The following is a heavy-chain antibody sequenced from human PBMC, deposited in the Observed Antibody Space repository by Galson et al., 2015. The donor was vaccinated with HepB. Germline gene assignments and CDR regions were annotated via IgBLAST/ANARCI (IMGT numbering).Heavy chain of an antibody. CDR1: GGTFSSYT. J-gene: IGHJ3*02. D-gene: IGHD6-19*01. CDR3: ARKGAVAGIWCAFDI. CDR2: IIPILGIA. Sequence: SVKVSCKASGGTFSSYTISWVRQAPGQGLEWMGRIIPILGIANYAQKFQGRVTITADKSTSTAYMELSSLRSEDTAVYYCARKGAVAGIWCAFDIWGQGTMVTVSS. V-gene: IGHV1-69*02.